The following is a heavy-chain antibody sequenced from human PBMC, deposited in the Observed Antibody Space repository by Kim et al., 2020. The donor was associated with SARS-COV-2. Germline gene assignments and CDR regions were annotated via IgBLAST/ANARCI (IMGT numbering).Heavy chain of an antibody. J-gene: IGHJ3*01. CDR3: VKDFIPFNGIFDAFDV. V-gene: IGHV3-23*01. CDR1: GFTFANFA. CDR2: VGGDDIDM. Sequence: GGSLRLSCTASGFTFANFAMNWVRQPPGKRLEWVAHVGGDDIDMYAESVKGRFTISRDNSKNTLYLHLNSLAAEDTAIYYCVKDFIPFNGIFDAFDVWGQGTEVAVSS. D-gene: IGHD3-3*02.